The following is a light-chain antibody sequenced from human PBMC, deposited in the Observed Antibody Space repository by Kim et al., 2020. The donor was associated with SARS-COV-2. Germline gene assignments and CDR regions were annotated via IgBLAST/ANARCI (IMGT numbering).Light chain of an antibody. CDR3: QSYDNSLSGYV. J-gene: IGLJ1*01. CDR2: GNS. V-gene: IGLV1-40*01. Sequence: QRVTIYCNGSISNIGAGYDVHWYQQLPATAPKLLIYGNSNRPSGVPDRFSGSKSDTSASLAITGLQAEDEADYYCQSYDNSLSGYVFGSGTKVTVL. CDR1: ISNIGAGYD.